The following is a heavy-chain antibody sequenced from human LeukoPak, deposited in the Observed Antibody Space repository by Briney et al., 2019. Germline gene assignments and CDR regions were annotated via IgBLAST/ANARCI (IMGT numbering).Heavy chain of an antibody. CDR1: GFTFSSYA. V-gene: IGHV3-30*04. D-gene: IGHD6-19*01. CDR3: ATPEKQWHIFDY. Sequence: GGSLRLSCAASGFTFSSYAMHWVRQAPGKGLEWVAVISFDGSNKYYADSVKGRFTISRDNSKNTLYLQMNSLRAEDTAVYYCATPEKQWHIFDYWGQGTLDTVSS. J-gene: IGHJ4*02. CDR2: ISFDGSNK.